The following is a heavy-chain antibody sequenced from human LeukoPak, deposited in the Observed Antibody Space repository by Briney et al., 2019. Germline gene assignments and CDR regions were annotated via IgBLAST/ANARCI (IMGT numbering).Heavy chain of an antibody. D-gene: IGHD5-18*01. CDR1: GFTFTSYS. J-gene: IGHJ4*02. CDR2: ISSSSSYM. Sequence: GGSLRLSCVVSGFTFTSYSMNWVRQAPGKGLEWVSSISSSSSYMYYADSVKGRFTISRDNAKNSLYLQMNSLRAEDTAFYCARSSPLWPPDYFDYWGQGTLVTVSS. V-gene: IGHV3-21*04. CDR3: ARSSPLWPPDYFDY.